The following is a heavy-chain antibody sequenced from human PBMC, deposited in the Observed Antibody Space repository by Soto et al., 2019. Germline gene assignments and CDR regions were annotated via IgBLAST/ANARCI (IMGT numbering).Heavy chain of an antibody. D-gene: IGHD3-3*01. Sequence: GGSLRLSCAASGFTFSSYSMNWVRQAPRKGLEWVSYISSSSSTIYYADSVKGRFTISRDNAKNSLYLQMNSLRDEDTAVYYCARNDFWSGYYVFDYWGQGTLVTVSS. CDR3: ARNDFWSGYYVFDY. J-gene: IGHJ4*02. CDR1: GFTFSSYS. CDR2: ISSSSSTI. V-gene: IGHV3-48*02.